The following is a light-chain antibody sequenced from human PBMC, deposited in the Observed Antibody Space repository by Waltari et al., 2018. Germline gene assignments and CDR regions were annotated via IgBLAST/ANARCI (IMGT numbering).Light chain of an antibody. J-gene: IGKJ2*01. V-gene: IGKV3-15*01. CDR2: DAS. CDR3: QQYNSWPYT. Sequence: EIVMTQSPATLSVSPGERAILSCRASQSISNKLAWYQQKPGQAPRLLIYDASTSATGIPATFSGSGSGTEFTLTISSLQSEDFFVYYCQQYNSWPYTFGQGTKLEIK. CDR1: QSISNK.